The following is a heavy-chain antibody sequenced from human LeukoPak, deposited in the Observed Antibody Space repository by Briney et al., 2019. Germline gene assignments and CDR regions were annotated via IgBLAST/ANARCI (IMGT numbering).Heavy chain of an antibody. CDR2: IYYSGST. Sequence: TSETLSLTCTVSGGSISNYYWSWIRQPPGKGLEWIGFIYYSGSTNHNPSLKSRVTISVDTSKNQFSLKLSSVTAADTAVYYCARDTQAGYSSSWYGDNWFDPWGQGTLVTVSS. CDR3: ARDTQAGYSSSWYGDNWFDP. J-gene: IGHJ5*02. V-gene: IGHV4-59*01. D-gene: IGHD6-13*01. CDR1: GGSISNYY.